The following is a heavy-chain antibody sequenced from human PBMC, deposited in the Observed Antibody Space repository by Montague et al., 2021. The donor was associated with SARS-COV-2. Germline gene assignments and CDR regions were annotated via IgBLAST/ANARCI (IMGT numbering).Heavy chain of an antibody. CDR2: IYESGST. Sequence: SETLSLTCIVTGSSVRSYYWSWIRQPPGKGLEWIGYIYESGSTNXNPSLKSRVTISVDTSKNQFSLKLSSVTAADTAVYYCARENTVTTFGGPYYIDSWGQGTLVTVSA. J-gene: IGHJ4*02. D-gene: IGHD4-17*01. CDR1: GSSVRSYY. CDR3: ARENTVTTFGGPYYIDS. V-gene: IGHV4-59*02.